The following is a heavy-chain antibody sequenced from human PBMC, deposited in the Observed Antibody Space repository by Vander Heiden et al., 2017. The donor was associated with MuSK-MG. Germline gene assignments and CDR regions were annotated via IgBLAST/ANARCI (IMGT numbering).Heavy chain of an antibody. Sequence: EVQLVESGGGSVQPGGSLRLSCVVSGFTFSAYWMNWVRRAPGEGLEWVANIKQDGSEKNYVDSVKGRFTISRENAKNSLYLQMNSLRAEDTAVYYCARLQAGYWGQGTLVTVSS. CDR2: IKQDGSEK. CDR3: ARLQAGY. J-gene: IGHJ4*02. CDR1: GFTFSAYW. V-gene: IGHV3-7*03.